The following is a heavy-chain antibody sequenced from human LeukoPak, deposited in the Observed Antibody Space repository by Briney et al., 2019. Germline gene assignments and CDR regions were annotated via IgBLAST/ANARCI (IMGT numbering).Heavy chain of an antibody. Sequence: ASVKLSCTASGHTYTGYYMHWVRQSPRQGLEGMGWINPNSSGKKYAQKSQGRVTMTRDTSIRTAYMELSRLRSDDAAVYYCARTFGNIVTGYYPDYWGQGTLVTVSS. V-gene: IGHV1-2*02. CDR1: GHTYTGYY. D-gene: IGHD3-9*01. CDR3: ARTFGNIVTGYYPDY. CDR2: INPNSSGK. J-gene: IGHJ4*02.